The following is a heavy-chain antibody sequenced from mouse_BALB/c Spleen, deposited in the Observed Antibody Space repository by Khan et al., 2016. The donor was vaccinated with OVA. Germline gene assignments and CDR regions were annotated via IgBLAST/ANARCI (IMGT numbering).Heavy chain of an antibody. CDR2: IDPYDSET. J-gene: IGHJ3*01. CDR1: GYTFTSYW. Sequence: QVQLQQPGTELVRPGTSVKLSCKASGYTFTSYWMNWIKQRPEQGLEWIGRIDPYDSETHYNQKFKDKATLTVDKSSNTAYMKLTSLTSEDSAVYYCARNPFAYWGQGTLVTVSA. V-gene: IGHV1-52*01. CDR3: ARNPFAY.